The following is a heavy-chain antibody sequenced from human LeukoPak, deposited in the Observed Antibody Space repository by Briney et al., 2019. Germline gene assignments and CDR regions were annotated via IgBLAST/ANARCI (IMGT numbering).Heavy chain of an antibody. CDR2: ISWNSGSI. CDR1: GFTFDDYA. D-gene: IGHD2-15*01. V-gene: IGHV3-9*01. Sequence: GGSLRLSCAASGFTFDDYAMHWVRQAPGKGLEWVSGISWNSGSIGYADSVKGRFTISRDNAKNTLYLQMNSMRAEDTAVYYCASPEGLSGGSWYYFDYWAREPWSPSPQ. J-gene: IGHJ4*02. CDR3: ASPEGLSGGSWYYFDY.